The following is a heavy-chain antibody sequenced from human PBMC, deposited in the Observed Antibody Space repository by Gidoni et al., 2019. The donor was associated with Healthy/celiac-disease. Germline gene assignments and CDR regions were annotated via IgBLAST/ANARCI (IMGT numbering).Heavy chain of an antibody. CDR3: AKAGVAASPEGGNP. Sequence: QVQLVESGGGVVQPGGSLRLSCPASGFTVSSHGMHWVRQAPGKGLEWVAVISYDGSNKYYADSVKGRFTISRDNSKNTLYLQMNSLRAEDTAVYYCAKAGVAASPEGGNPWGQGTLVTVSS. CDR2: ISYDGSNK. CDR1: GFTVSSHG. V-gene: IGHV3-30*18. J-gene: IGHJ5*02. D-gene: IGHD6-6*01.